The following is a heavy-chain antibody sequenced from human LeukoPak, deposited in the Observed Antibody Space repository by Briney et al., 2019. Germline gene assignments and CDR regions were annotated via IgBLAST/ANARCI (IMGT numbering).Heavy chain of an antibody. CDR2: IIPIFGTA. Sequence: ASVKVSCKASGGTFSSYAISWVRQAPGQGLEWMGGIIPIFGTANYAQKFQGRVTITADKSTSTAYMELSSLRSEDTAVYYRARGQGIVAVVADQPYYGMDVWGKGTTVTVSS. CDR1: GGTFSSYA. V-gene: IGHV1-69*06. J-gene: IGHJ6*04. D-gene: IGHD2-15*01. CDR3: ARGQGIVAVVADQPYYGMDV.